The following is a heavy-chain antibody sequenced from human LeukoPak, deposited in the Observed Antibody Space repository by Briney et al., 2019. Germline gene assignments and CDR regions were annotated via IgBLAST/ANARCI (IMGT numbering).Heavy chain of an antibody. J-gene: IGHJ5*02. CDR1: GYTFTDYY. D-gene: IGHD2-2*02. CDR2: VDPEDGET. CDR3: ATDIAHPLVYCSSTSCYKNWFDP. Sequence: ASVKVSCKVSGYTFTDYYMHWVQQAPGKGLEWMGLVDPEDGETIYAEKFQGRVTITADTSTDADYMELSSLRSEDTAVYYCATDIAHPLVYCSSTSCYKNWFDPWGQGTLVTVFS. V-gene: IGHV1-69-2*01.